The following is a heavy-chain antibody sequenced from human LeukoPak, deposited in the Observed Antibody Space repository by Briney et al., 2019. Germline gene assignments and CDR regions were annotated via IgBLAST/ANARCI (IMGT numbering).Heavy chain of an antibody. D-gene: IGHD3-3*01. CDR2: ISGSGGST. Sequence: PGGSLRLSCAASGFTFSSYAMSWVRQAPGKGLEWVSVISGSGGSTYYADSVKGRFTISRDNSKNTLYLQMNSLRAEDTAVYYCARDDHPSDFWSGYYPYGMDVWGQGTTVTVSS. V-gene: IGHV3-23*01. J-gene: IGHJ6*02. CDR1: GFTFSSYA. CDR3: ARDDHPSDFWSGYYPYGMDV.